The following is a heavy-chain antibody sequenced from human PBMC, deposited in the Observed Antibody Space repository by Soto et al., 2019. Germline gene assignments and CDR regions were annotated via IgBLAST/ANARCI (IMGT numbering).Heavy chain of an antibody. CDR2: IYYSGST. V-gene: IGHV4-61*01. Sequence: SETLSLTCTVSGGSVSSGSYYWSWIRQPPGKGLEWIGYIYYSGSTNYNPSLKSRVTISVDTSKNQFSLKLSSVTAADTAVYDCARGTVWTQHRHNWFDPWGQGTLVTVSS. CDR1: GGSVSSGSYY. CDR3: ARGTVWTQHRHNWFDP. D-gene: IGHD2-21*01. J-gene: IGHJ5*02.